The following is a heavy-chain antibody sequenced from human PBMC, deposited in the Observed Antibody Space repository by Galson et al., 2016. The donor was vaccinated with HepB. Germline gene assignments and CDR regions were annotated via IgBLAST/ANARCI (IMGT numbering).Heavy chain of an antibody. CDR1: GFTFSNYA. CDR2: IKEDGTEK. J-gene: IGHJ4*02. D-gene: IGHD5-24*01. Sequence: SLRLSCAASGFTFSNYAMSWVRQAPGKGLEWVANIKEDGTEKCYADSVKGRFTISRDNARNSLYLQMNSLRAEDTGIYYCAREGLADGSYFDYWGRGTLVTVS. CDR3: AREGLADGSYFDY. V-gene: IGHV3-7*01.